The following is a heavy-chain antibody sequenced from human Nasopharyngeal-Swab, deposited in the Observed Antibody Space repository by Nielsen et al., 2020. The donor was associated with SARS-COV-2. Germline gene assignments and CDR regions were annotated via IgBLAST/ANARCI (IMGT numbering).Heavy chain of an antibody. CDR2: ISYDGSNK. J-gene: IGHJ4*02. CDR1: GFTFSSYA. CDR3: AIDESGSSSFDY. D-gene: IGHD1-26*01. Sequence: GESLKISCAASGFTFSSYAMHWVRQAPGKGLEWVAVISYDGSNKYYADSVKGRFTISRDNSKNTLYLQMNSLRAEDTAVYYCAIDESGSSSFDYWGQGTLVTVSS. V-gene: IGHV3-30-3*01.